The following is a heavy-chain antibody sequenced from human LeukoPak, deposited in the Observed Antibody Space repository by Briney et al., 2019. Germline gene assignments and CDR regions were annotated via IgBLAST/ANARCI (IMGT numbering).Heavy chain of an antibody. CDR1: GYSFTSYW. D-gene: IGHD3-10*01. V-gene: IGHV5-51*03. CDR2: IYPGDSGT. Sequence: PGESLKISCKGSGYSFTSYWIGWVRQMPGKGLEWMGIIYPGDSGTRYSPSFQGQVTISADKSISTAYLQWSSLKASDTAMYYCARATYYYGSGSYPFDYWGQGTLVTVSS. CDR3: ARATYYYGSGSYPFDY. J-gene: IGHJ4*02.